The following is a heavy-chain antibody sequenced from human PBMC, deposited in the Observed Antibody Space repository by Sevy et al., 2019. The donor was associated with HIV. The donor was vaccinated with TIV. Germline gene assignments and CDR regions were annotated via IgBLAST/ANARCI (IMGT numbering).Heavy chain of an antibody. J-gene: IGHJ5*01. V-gene: IGHV4-4*07. CDR3: ARSMGYSGSFRTPNWFDS. CDR1: GGSISSYY. D-gene: IGHD1-26*01. Sequence: SETLSLTCTVSGGSISSYYWSWIRQPAGKGLEWIGRIYTSGSTNYHPSLKSRVTMSVDTSKNQFSLKLSSVTAADTAVYYCARSMGYSGSFRTPNWFDSWGHGTLVTVSS. CDR2: IYTSGST.